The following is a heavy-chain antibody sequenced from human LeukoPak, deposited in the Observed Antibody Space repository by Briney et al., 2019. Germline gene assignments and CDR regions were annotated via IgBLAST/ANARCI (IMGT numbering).Heavy chain of an antibody. CDR1: GIQVSRCE. V-gene: IGHV3-23*01. CDR2: ISGSGGST. Sequence: GGSLGCSWRGSGIQVSRCEGTWVGQGPGKGLKWVSLISGSGGSTYHAVPVKGRFTVSRDNSKSTLYLQMNSLRVEDTAVYSCARGYGGTHYFDCWGQGTRVTVSS. D-gene: IGHD2-15*01. CDR3: ARGYGGTHYFDC. J-gene: IGHJ4*02.